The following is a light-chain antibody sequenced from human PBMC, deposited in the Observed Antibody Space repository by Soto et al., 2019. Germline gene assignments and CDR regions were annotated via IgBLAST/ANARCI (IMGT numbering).Light chain of an antibody. CDR3: QQYKNWPPLT. CDR1: QSVSSN. J-gene: IGKJ4*01. CDR2: GAF. V-gene: IGKV3-15*01. Sequence: EIVMTQSPATLSVSPGERATLSCRASQSVSSNLAWYQQKPGQAPRLLIYGAFTRATGIPARFSGSGSGTEFTLTISSLQSEDFAIYYCQQYKNWPPLTFGGGTKVXI.